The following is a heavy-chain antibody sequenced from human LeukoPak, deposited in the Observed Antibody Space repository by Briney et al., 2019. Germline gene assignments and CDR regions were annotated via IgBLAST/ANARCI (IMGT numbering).Heavy chain of an antibody. CDR3: ARVPAPAFHPHKTYYFDY. J-gene: IGHJ4*02. CDR1: GYTFANYA. CDR2: INSANGNT. V-gene: IGHV1-3*04. D-gene: IGHD2-2*01. Sequence: ASVKVSCKASGYTFANYAMHWVRQAPGQSLEWMGWINSANGNTKYSQKFQGRVTITRDTSASTAYMELSSLRSEDTAVYYCARVPAPAFHPHKTYYFDYWGQGTLVTVSS.